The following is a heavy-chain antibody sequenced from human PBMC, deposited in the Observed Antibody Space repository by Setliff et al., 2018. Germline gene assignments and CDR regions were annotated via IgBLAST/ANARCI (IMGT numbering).Heavy chain of an antibody. V-gene: IGHV4-4*07. J-gene: IGHJ6*03. CDR1: GVSISSYY. Sequence: PSETLSLTCTVSGVSISSYYWSWIRQPAGKGLEWIGHIYIGGSANYNPSLKSRVTMSIDTSKNQFSLKLNPVTAADMAVYYCAREQWLDPPGYYYMDVWAKGTTVTVSS. CDR2: IYIGGSA. CDR3: AREQWLDPPGYYYMDV. D-gene: IGHD6-19*01.